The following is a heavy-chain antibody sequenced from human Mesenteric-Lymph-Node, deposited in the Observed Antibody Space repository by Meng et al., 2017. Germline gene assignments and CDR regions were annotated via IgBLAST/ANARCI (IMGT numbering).Heavy chain of an antibody. V-gene: IGHV3-23*04. J-gene: IGHJ4*02. Sequence: EVQLVEAGGGLAPPGGSLRLSCADSGFTFSSYTMSWVRQAPGKGLEWVSVISASDGNTYYVDSVKGRFTISRDNSKNTLYLQMNSLRAEDTAVYHCAKGWNLGNDWGQGTLVTVSS. D-gene: IGHD3-16*01. CDR1: GFTFSSYT. CDR2: ISASDGNT. CDR3: AKGWNLGND.